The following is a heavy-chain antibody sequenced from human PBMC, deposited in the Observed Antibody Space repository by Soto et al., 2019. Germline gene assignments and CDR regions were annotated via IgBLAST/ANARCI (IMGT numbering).Heavy chain of an antibody. D-gene: IGHD6-13*01. CDR1: GGSISSSNW. J-gene: IGHJ6*02. Sequence: QVQLQESGPGLVKPSGTLSLTCAVSGGSISSSNWWSWVRQPPGKGLEWIGEIYHSGSTNYNPSLKSRVTISVDKSKTQFSLKLSSVTAADTAVYYCARDRGIAAAGTIGYYYGMDVWGQGTTVTVSS. V-gene: IGHV4-4*02. CDR2: IYHSGST. CDR3: ARDRGIAAAGTIGYYYGMDV.